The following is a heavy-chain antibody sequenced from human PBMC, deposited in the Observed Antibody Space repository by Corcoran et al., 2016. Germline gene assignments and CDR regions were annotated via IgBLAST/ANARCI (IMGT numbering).Heavy chain of an antibody. J-gene: IGHJ3*02. V-gene: IGHV1-2*02. D-gene: IGHD3-3*01. CDR3: ARVFLEWLLSYQEHAFDI. Sequence: QVQLVQSGAEVKKPGASVKVSCKASGYTFTGYYMHWVRQAPGQGLEWMGWINPNSGGTNYAQKFQGRVTMTRDTSISTAYMELSRLRSDDTAVYYCARVFLEWLLSYQEHAFDIWGQGTMVTVSS. CDR2: INPNSGGT. CDR1: GYTFTGYY.